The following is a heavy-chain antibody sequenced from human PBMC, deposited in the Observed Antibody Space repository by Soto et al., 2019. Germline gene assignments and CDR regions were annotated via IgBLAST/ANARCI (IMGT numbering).Heavy chain of an antibody. CDR1: GGTFSSYA. Sequence: EASVKVSCKASGGTFSSYAISWVRQAPGQGLEWMGGIIPIFGTANYAQKFQGRVTITADESTSTAYMELSSLRSEDTAVYYCARSGPKSIFGAIHYGMDVWGQGTTVTVSS. CDR2: IIPIFGTA. J-gene: IGHJ6*02. CDR3: ARSGPKSIFGAIHYGMDV. V-gene: IGHV1-69*13. D-gene: IGHD3-3*01.